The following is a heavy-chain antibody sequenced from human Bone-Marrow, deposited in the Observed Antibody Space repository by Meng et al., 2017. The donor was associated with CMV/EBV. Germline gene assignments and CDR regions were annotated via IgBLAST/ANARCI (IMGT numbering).Heavy chain of an antibody. CDR1: GDSVSSNSAA. Sequence: SETLSLTCAISGDSVSSNSAAWNWIRQSPSRGLEWLGRTYYRSKWYNDYAVSVKSRITINPDTSKNQFSLQLNSVTPEDTAVYYCARDGGAITIFGVVIFYFDYWGQGTLVTGSS. J-gene: IGHJ4*02. V-gene: IGHV6-1*01. CDR3: ARDGGAITIFGVVIFYFDY. D-gene: IGHD3-3*01. CDR2: TYYRSKWYN.